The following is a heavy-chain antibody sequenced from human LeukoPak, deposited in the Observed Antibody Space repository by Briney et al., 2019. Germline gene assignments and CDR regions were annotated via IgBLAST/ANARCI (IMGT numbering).Heavy chain of an antibody. CDR1: GGSISSYY. CDR2: IHYSGST. D-gene: IGHD1-20*01. V-gene: IGHV4-59*08. CDR3: ARLDGNWNYFDY. J-gene: IGHJ4*02. Sequence: SETLSLTCTVSGGSISSYYWSWIRQPPGKGLEWIAYIHYSGSTSYNPSLKSRLTISLDTSKNQFSLKLSSVTAADTAVYHCARLDGNWNYFDYWGQGTLVTVSS.